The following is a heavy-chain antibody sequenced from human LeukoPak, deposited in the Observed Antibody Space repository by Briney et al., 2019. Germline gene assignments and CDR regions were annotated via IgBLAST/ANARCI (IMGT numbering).Heavy chain of an antibody. CDR3: AKDLSGAMATDYYYYYGMDV. V-gene: IGHV3-30*18. D-gene: IGHD5-18*01. CDR2: ISYDGSNK. Sequence: PGRSLRLSCAASGFTFSSYGMHWVRQAPGKGLEWVAVISYDGSNKYYADSVKGRFTISRDNSKNTLYLQMNSLRAEDTAVYYCAKDLSGAMATDYYYYYGMDVWGKGTTVTVS. J-gene: IGHJ6*04. CDR1: GFTFSSYG.